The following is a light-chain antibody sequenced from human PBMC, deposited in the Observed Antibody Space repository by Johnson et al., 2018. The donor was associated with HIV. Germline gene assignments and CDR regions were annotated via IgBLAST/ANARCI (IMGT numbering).Light chain of an antibody. Sequence: QSVLTQPPSVSAAPGQKVTISCSGIGSNIGDNYVSWYQHLPGTAPKLLIYDNNKRPSGIPDRFSGSKSGTSATLGITGLQTGDEADYYCGTWDNSLSAGGVFGTGTKVTVL. CDR3: GTWDNSLSAGGV. CDR2: DNN. V-gene: IGLV1-51*01. CDR1: GSNIGDNY. J-gene: IGLJ1*01.